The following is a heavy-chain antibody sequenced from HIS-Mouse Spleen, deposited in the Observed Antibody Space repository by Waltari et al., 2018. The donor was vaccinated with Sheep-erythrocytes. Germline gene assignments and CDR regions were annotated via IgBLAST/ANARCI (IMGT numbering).Heavy chain of an antibody. CDR2: IYSGRST. D-gene: IGHD4-17*01. V-gene: IGHV3-53*01. CDR1: GFTVSSNY. CDR3: ARGHPDYGDYDAFDI. Sequence: EVQLVESGGGLIQPGGSLRLSCAASGFTVSSNYMSWVRQAPGKGVEGGSVIYSGRSTDYADSVKGRFTISRDKSKNTLYRQMNSLRAEDTAVYYCARGHPDYGDYDAFDIWGQGTMVTVSS. J-gene: IGHJ3*02.